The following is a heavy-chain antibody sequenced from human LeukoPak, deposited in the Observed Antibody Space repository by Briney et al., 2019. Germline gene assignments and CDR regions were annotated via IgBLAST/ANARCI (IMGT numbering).Heavy chain of an antibody. CDR1: GGSISSYY. J-gene: IGHJ3*02. D-gene: IGHD4-17*01. Sequence: SETLSLTCTVSGGSISSYYWSWIRQPAGKGLEWNGRIYSTGSANYNPSLKSRVTMSVDTSKNQFSLKLTSVTAADTAVYYCARDASDYRDYPDDAFDIWGPGTMVTVSS. CDR3: ARDASDYRDYPDDAFDI. CDR2: IYSTGSA. V-gene: IGHV4-4*07.